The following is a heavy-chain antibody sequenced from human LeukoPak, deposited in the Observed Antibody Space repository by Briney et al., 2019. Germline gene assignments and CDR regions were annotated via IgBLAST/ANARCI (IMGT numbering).Heavy chain of an antibody. D-gene: IGHD3-22*01. V-gene: IGHV1-3*01. CDR1: GYTFTSYA. Sequence: ASVKVSCKASGYTFTSYAMHWVRQAPGQRLEWMGWINAGNGNTKYSQKFQGRVTITRDTSASTAYMELSSLRSEDTAVYYCARSRFITYYYDSSGYYSFDYWGQGTLVTVSS. J-gene: IGHJ4*02. CDR3: ARSRFITYYYDSSGYYSFDY. CDR2: INAGNGNT.